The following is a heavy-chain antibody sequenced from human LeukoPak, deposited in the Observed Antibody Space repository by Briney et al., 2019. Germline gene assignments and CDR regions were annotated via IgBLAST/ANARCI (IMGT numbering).Heavy chain of an antibody. V-gene: IGHV3-23*01. J-gene: IGHJ4*02. CDR1: GFTFSTDD. Sequence: GGSLRLSCAASGFTFSTDDMTWVRQAPGKGLEWVSTITGGGNNPYYADSVKGRFTISRDNSKNTVYPQMNSLRAEDTAVYYCTQGSWGDDWGQGTLVTVSS. CDR3: TQGSWGDD. D-gene: IGHD7-27*01. CDR2: ITGGGNNP.